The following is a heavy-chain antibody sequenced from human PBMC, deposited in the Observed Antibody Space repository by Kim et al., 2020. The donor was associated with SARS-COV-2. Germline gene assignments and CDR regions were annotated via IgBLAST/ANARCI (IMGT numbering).Heavy chain of an antibody. Sequence: NYAQKFQERVTITRDMSTSTAYMELSSLRSEDTAVYYCAAGPTPHDAFDIWGQGTMVTVSS. CDR3: AAGPTPHDAFDI. J-gene: IGHJ3*02. V-gene: IGHV1-58*01.